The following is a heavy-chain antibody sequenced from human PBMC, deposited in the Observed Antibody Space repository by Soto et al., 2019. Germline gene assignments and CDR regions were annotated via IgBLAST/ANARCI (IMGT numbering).Heavy chain of an antibody. CDR2: IYINGRT. CDR1: GGSISSYY. J-gene: IGHJ6*02. V-gene: IGHV4-4*07. CDR3: SRDLNTAMIRCMDV. D-gene: IGHD5-18*01. Sequence: SETLSLTCTVSGGSISSYYWNWIRQPAGKGLEWIGLIYINGRTNYNPALKSRVTMSVDTSKNQSSLKLNSVTAADTAMYYCSRDLNTAMIRCMDVWGQGTSVTVSS.